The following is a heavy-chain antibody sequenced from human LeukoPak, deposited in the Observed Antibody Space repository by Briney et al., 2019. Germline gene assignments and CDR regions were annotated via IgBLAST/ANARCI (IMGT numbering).Heavy chain of an antibody. CDR2: INPISGGT. Sequence: GASVTVSCKASGYTFTGYYMHWVRQAPGQGLEYMGRINPISGGTVYAQKFQGRVTMTRDTSITTAYMELTRLTSDDTAVYYCARYCSSTSCYSDYWGQGTLVTVSS. CDR1: GYTFTGYY. V-gene: IGHV1-2*06. J-gene: IGHJ4*02. CDR3: ARYCSSTSCYSDY. D-gene: IGHD2-2*01.